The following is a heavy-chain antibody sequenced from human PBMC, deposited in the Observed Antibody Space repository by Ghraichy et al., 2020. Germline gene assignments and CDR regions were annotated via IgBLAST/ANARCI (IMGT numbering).Heavy chain of an antibody. D-gene: IGHD3-16*02. J-gene: IGHJ6*02. Sequence: LTCAASGFTFSDYYMSWIRQAPGKGLEWVSYISSSGSTIYYADSVKGRFTISRDNAKNSLYLQMNSLRAEDTAVYYCARDTYDYVWGSYRYKYYYYGMDVWGQGTTVTVSS. CDR2: ISSSGSTI. CDR3: ARDTYDYVWGSYRYKYYYYGMDV. V-gene: IGHV3-11*01. CDR1: GFTFSDYY.